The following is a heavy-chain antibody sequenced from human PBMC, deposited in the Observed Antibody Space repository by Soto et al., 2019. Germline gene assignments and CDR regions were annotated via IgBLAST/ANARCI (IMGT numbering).Heavy chain of an antibody. J-gene: IGHJ4*02. CDR3: ARVIGYSSSWYPKDYFDY. V-gene: IGHV1-18*01. D-gene: IGHD6-13*01. CDR2: ISAYNGNT. CDR1: GYTFTSYG. Sequence: GASVKVSFKASGYTFTSYGISWMRQAPGQGLEWMGWISAYNGNTNYAQKLQGRVTMTTDTSTSTAYMELRSLRSDDTAVYYCARVIGYSSSWYPKDYFDYWGQGTLVTVSS.